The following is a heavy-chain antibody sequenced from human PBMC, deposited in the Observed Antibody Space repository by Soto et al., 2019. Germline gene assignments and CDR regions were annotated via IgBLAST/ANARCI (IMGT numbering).Heavy chain of an antibody. Sequence: ASVKVSCKASGYTVTGYDIRWVRQATGQGLEWMGWMNPNTGYTANAQKFQGRVTITRDTSASTAYMELSSLRSEDTAVYYCANALGLYYFDYWGQGTLVTVAS. J-gene: IGHJ4*02. CDR3: ANALGLYYFDY. CDR1: GYTVTGYD. D-gene: IGHD3-16*01. V-gene: IGHV1-8*01. CDR2: MNPNTGYT.